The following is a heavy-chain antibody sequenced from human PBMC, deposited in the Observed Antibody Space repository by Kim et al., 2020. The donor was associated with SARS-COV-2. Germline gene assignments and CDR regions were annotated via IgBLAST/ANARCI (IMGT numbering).Heavy chain of an antibody. J-gene: IGHJ4*02. D-gene: IGHD4-17*01. CDR2: GGT. CDR3: ARSTVTIDY. Sequence: GGTNYAQKFQGRVTMTRDTSISKAYMELSRLRSDDTAVYYCARSTVTIDYWGQGTLVTVSS. V-gene: IGHV1-2*02.